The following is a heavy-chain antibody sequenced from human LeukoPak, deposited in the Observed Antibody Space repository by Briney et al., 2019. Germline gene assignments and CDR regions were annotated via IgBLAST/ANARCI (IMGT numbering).Heavy chain of an antibody. CDR2: IKEDGGVE. J-gene: IGHJ4*02. CDR1: GFTFSSHW. V-gene: IGHV3-7*03. CDR3: ARDSRWLLDY. D-gene: IGHD6-19*01. Sequence: GGSLRLSCTASGFTFSSHWMTWVRQPPGKGLEWVANIKEDGGVEYYVDSVKGRFTISRDNTKNALYLQMNNLRADDTAVYFCARDSRWLLDYWGQGTLITFSS.